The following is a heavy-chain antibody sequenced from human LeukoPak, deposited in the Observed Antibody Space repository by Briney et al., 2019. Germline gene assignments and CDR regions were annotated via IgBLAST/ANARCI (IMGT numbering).Heavy chain of an antibody. V-gene: IGHV3-30-3*01. CDR1: GFTFSSYA. CDR2: ISYHGSNK. CDR3: ARAPLDKDYYDSSGPEYFQH. Sequence: GRSLRLSCAASGFTFSSYALHWVRQAPGKGLEWVAVISYHGSNKYYADSVKGRFTISRDNSYNTLYLEMNSLRAEDTAVYYCARAPLDKDYYDSSGPEYFQHWGQGTLVTISS. J-gene: IGHJ1*01. D-gene: IGHD3-22*01.